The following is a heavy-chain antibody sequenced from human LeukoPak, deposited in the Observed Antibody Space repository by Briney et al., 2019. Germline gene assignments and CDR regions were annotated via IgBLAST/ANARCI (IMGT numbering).Heavy chain of an antibody. J-gene: IGHJ4*02. CDR2: ISGDGGST. CDR3: ARGCSTSCSMVRGGPFN. D-gene: IGHD2-2*01. V-gene: IGHV3-43*02. CDR1: GFTFDDYA. Sequence: GGSLRLSCAASGFTFDDYAMHWVRQAPGKGLEWVSLISGDGGSTYYVDSVKGRFTISRDNAKNSLYLQMNSLRAEDTAVYYCARGCSTSCSMVRGGPFNWGQGTLVTVSS.